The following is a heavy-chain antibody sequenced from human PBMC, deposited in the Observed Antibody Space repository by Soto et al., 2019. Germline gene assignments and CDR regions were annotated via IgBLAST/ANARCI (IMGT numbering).Heavy chain of an antibody. CDR1: GFSLSTSGVG. J-gene: IGHJ5*02. CDR3: ARVIAAAGTDWFDP. Sequence: SGPTLVNPTQTLTLTCTFSGFSLSTSGVGVGWIRQPPGKALEWLALIYWNDDKRYSPSLKSRLTITKDTSKNQVVLTMTNMDPVDTATYYCARVIAAAGTDWFDPWGQGTLVTVSS. V-gene: IGHV2-5*01. CDR2: IYWNDDK. D-gene: IGHD6-13*01.